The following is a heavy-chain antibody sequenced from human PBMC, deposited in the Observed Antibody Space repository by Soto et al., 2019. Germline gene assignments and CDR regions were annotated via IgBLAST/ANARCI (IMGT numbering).Heavy chain of an antibody. J-gene: IGHJ5*02. CDR1: GYTFTSYG. CDR2: ISAYNGNA. D-gene: IGHD3-3*01. V-gene: IGHV1-18*01. CDR3: AVLSYDLKAWFDP. Sequence: ASVKVSCKASGYTFTSYGISWVRQAPGQGLEWVGWISAYNGNANYAQKLQGRVTMTTDTSTSTAYMELRSLRSDDTAVYYCAVLSYDLKAWFDPWGQGTLVTVSS.